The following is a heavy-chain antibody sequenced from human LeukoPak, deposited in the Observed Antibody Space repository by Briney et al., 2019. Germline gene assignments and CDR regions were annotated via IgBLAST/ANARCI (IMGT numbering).Heavy chain of an antibody. Sequence: GGSLRLSCAASGFTFSSYEMNWVRQAPGKGLEWVSYISSSGSTIYYADSVKGRFTISRDNAKNSLYLQMNSLRAEDTAVYFCTRGGYRSSTSCYKNGMDVWGKGTTVTVSS. CDR3: TRGGYRSSTSCYKNGMDV. CDR1: GFTFSSYE. D-gene: IGHD2-2*02. CDR2: ISSSGSTI. V-gene: IGHV3-48*03. J-gene: IGHJ6*04.